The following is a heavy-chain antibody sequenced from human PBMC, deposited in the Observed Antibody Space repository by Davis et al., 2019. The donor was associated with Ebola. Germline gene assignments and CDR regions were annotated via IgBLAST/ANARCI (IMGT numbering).Heavy chain of an antibody. V-gene: IGHV4-34*01. CDR1: GGSFSGYY. D-gene: IGHD2-2*02. Sequence: PSETLSLTCAVYGGSFSGYYWSWIRQPPGKGLEWIGEINHSGSTNYNPSLKSRVTISVDTSKNQFSLKLSSVTAADTAVYYCRGFYCSSTSCYTDYYYGMDVWGQGTTVTVSS. J-gene: IGHJ6*02. CDR3: RGFYCSSTSCYTDYYYGMDV. CDR2: INHSGST.